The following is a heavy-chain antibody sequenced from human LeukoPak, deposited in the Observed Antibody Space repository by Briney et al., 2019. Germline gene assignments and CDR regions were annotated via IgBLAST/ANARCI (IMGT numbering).Heavy chain of an antibody. Sequence: PGGSLGLSCVASGFTVSSNYMNWVRQAPGKGLEWVSVIYSGGSTYYADSVKGRFTISRDNSKNTLYLQMNSLRVEDTAVYYCARDVYESYAFDIWGQGTMVTVST. CDR2: IYSGGST. V-gene: IGHV3-66*02. J-gene: IGHJ3*02. CDR1: GFTVSSNY. CDR3: ARDVYESYAFDI. D-gene: IGHD3-22*01.